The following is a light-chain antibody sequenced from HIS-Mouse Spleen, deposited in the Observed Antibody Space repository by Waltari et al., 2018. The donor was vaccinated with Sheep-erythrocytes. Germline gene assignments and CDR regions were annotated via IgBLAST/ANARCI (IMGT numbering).Light chain of an antibody. V-gene: IGKV1-12*01. CDR3: QQANSFPIT. CDR2: AAS. Sequence: SPSSVSASVGDRVTITFLASQGISCWLAWYQQKPGKAPKLLIYAASSLQSGVPSRFSGSGSGTDFTLTISSLQPEDFATYYCQQANSFPITFGQGTRLEIK. J-gene: IGKJ5*01. CDR1: QGISCW.